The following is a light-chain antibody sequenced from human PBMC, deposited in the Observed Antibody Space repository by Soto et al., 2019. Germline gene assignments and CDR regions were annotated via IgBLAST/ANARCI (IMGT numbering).Light chain of an antibody. CDR1: QSLLHSNGYNY. CDR3: MQALQTPLT. V-gene: IGKV2-28*01. J-gene: IGKJ5*01. CDR2: LGS. Sequence: DIVMTQSPLSQPVTPGEPASISCRSSQSLLHSNGYNYFDWYLQKPGQSPQLLIYLGSNRASGVPDRFSGSGSGTDFTLKISRVEAEDVGVYYCMQALQTPLTFGQGTRLEIK.